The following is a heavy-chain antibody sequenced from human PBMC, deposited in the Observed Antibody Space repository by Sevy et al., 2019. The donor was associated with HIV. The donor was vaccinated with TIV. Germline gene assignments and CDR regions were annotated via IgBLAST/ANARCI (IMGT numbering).Heavy chain of an antibody. V-gene: IGHV4-4*07. J-gene: IGHJ4*02. Sequence: SETLSLTCTVSGGSISLYYWSWIRQPAGKGLEWIGHIYASGSTSYNPSLKSRVTMSVDTSKNQISLKLTSATAADTAVYYCAREAKLGAPLGYWGQGTLVTVSS. CDR1: GGSISLYY. CDR2: IYASGST. D-gene: IGHD3-16*01. CDR3: AREAKLGAPLGY.